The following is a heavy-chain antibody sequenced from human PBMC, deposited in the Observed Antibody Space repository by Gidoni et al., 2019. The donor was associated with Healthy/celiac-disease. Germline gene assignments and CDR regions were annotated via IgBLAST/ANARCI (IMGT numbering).Heavy chain of an antibody. D-gene: IGHD3-10*01. CDR1: GFPFSSYG. V-gene: IGHV3-33*01. Sequence: QVQLVESGGGVVQPGRSLRLSCAASGFPFSSYGMHWVRQAPGKGLEWVAVIWYDGSNKYYADSVKGRFTISRDNSKNTLYLQMNSLRAEDTAVYYCARESTMVRGVIITYYYYGMDVWGQGTTVTVSS. CDR2: IWYDGSNK. CDR3: ARESTMVRGVIITYYYYGMDV. J-gene: IGHJ6*02.